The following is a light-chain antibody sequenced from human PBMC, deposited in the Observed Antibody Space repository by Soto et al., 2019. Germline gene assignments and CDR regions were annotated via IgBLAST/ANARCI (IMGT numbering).Light chain of an antibody. CDR3: QPYGRSGR. V-gene: IGKV3-20*01. CDR1: QSVTNSF. CDR2: GAS. J-gene: IGKJ1*01. Sequence: PGALCLSTYYRATLSCRASQSVTNSFLAWYQQKPGQAPRLLIYGASNRATGIPDRFSGSGSGTDFTLTISRLEPEDFAVYYCQPYGRSGRFGQGTIVEI.